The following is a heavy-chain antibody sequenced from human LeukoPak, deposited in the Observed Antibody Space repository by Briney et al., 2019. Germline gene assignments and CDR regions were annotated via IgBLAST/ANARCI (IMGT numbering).Heavy chain of an antibody. CDR1: GGSFSGYY. V-gene: IGHV4-34*01. D-gene: IGHD3-3*01. Sequence: SETLSLTCAVYGGSFSGYYWSWIRQPPGKGLEWIGEINHSGSTNYNPSLKSRVTISVDTSKNQFSLKLSSVTAADTAVYYCARLGEGDYDFWSGYSSNWFDPWGQGTLVTVSS. CDR2: INHSGST. J-gene: IGHJ5*02. CDR3: ARLGEGDYDFWSGYSSNWFDP.